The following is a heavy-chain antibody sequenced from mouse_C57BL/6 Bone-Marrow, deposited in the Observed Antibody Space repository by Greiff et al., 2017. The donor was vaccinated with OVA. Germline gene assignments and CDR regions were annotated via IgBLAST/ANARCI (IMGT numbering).Heavy chain of an antibody. D-gene: IGHD1-1*01. CDR3: ARRITTVVHYFDY. CDR2: INPGSGGT. CDR1: GYAFTNYL. J-gene: IGHJ2*01. Sequence: QVQLKQSGAELVRPGTSVKVSCKASGYAFTNYLIEWVKQRPGQGLEWIGVINPGSGGTNYNEKFKGKATLTADKSSSTAYMQLSSLTSEDSAVYFCARRITTVVHYFDYWGQGTTLTVSS. V-gene: IGHV1-54*01.